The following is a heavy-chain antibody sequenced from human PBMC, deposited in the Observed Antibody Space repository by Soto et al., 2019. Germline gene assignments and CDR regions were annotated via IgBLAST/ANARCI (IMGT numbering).Heavy chain of an antibody. Sequence: PGGSLRLSCAASGFTFSSYGMHWVRQAPGRGLEWVAVIWYDGSNKYCADSVKGRFTISRDNSKNTLYLQMNSLRAEDTAVYYCARGELWPYYYYYGMDVWGQGTTVTVSS. CDR2: IWYDGSNK. V-gene: IGHV3-33*01. J-gene: IGHJ6*02. CDR3: ARGELWPYYYYYGMDV. CDR1: GFTFSSYG. D-gene: IGHD5-18*01.